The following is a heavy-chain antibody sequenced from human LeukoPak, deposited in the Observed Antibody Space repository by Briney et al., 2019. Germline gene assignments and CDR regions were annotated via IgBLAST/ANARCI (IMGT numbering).Heavy chain of an antibody. CDR1: GFTFSSYA. CDR2: ISGSGGRS. Sequence: PGGSLRLSCAASGFTFSSYAMSWVRQPPGKGLEWVSTISGSGGRSYYADSVKGRFIISRDNPKNTLYLQMNSLRAEDTAVYYCAKRICTSNRCYLEYWGQGTLVTVPS. D-gene: IGHD2-2*01. J-gene: IGHJ4*02. CDR3: AKRICTSNRCYLEY. V-gene: IGHV3-23*01.